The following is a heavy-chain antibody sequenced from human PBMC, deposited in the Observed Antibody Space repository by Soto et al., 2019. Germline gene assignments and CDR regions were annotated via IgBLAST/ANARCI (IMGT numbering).Heavy chain of an antibody. CDR1: GYTFTSYG. V-gene: IGHV1-18*01. D-gene: IGHD3-16*01. J-gene: IGHJ4*02. Sequence: QVQLVQSGAEVKKPGASVKVSCKASGYTFTSYGISWVRQAPGQGLEWMGWISAYNGNTNYAQKLQGRVTMTTDTSTSKAYMEVGSLRSEDTAVYYWGGGGGDYVWGSYRFDHWGQGTPVTVPS. CDR3: GGGGGDYVWGSYRFDH. CDR2: ISAYNGNT.